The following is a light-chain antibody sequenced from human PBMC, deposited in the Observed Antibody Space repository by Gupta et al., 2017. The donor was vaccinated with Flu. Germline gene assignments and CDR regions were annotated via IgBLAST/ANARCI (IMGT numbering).Light chain of an antibody. Sequence: DIVMTQSPLSLPVTPGEPASISCRSSQSLLHSNGYNYLDWYLQKPGQSPQLLIYLGSNRASGVPDGFSGSGSGTDFTLKISRVEAEDVGVYYCRQALQTPLTFGGGTKVEIK. V-gene: IGKV2-28*01. CDR1: QSLLHSNGYNY. J-gene: IGKJ4*01. CDR3: RQALQTPLT. CDR2: LGS.